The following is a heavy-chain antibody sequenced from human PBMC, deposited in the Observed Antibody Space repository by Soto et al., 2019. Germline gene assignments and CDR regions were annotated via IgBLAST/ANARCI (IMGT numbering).Heavy chain of an antibody. CDR2: IYSGSST. D-gene: IGHD6-13*01. Sequence: EVQLVESGGGLIQPGGSLRLSCTASGFIVSSNYMSWVRQAPGKGLEWVSFIYSGSSTYYADSVKGRFTISRDNSKNTLFLQMHSLRAEDTAVYYCARDRRWYGMDVWGQGTTVTVSS. J-gene: IGHJ6*02. V-gene: IGHV3-53*01. CDR3: ARDRRWYGMDV. CDR1: GFIVSSNY.